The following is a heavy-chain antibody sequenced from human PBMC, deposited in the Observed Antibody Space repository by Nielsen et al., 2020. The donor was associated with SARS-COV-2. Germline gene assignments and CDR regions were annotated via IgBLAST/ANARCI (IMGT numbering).Heavy chain of an antibody. Sequence: GGSLRLSCSASGFTFSSYAMHWVRQAPGKGLEYVSAISSNGGSTYYGDSVKGRFTISRDNSKNTLYLQMSSLRAEDTAVYYCVKVRSWRLNDYWGQETLVTVSS. V-gene: IGHV3-64D*06. CDR2: ISSNGGST. CDR3: VKVRSWRLNDY. J-gene: IGHJ4*02. CDR1: GFTFSSYA. D-gene: IGHD6-13*01.